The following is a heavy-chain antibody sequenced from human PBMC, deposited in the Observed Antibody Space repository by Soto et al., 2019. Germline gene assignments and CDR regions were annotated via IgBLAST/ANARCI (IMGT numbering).Heavy chain of an antibody. D-gene: IGHD3-10*01. CDR1: GFTVSSNY. J-gene: IGHJ3*02. V-gene: IGHV3-53*01. CDR3: ERVRGGSGSPYDVFDI. Sequence: PGGSLRLSCAASGFTVSSNYMSWVRQAPGKGLEWVSVIYSGGHTYYADSVKGRFTISRDNSKNTLYLQMNSLRAEDTAVYYCERVRGGSGSPYDVFDIWGQGTMVTVSS. CDR2: IYSGGHT.